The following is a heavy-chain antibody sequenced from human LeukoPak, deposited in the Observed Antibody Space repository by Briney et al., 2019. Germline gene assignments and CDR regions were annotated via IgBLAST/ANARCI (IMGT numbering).Heavy chain of an antibody. Sequence: ASVKVFCKASGYTFTSYYMHWVRQAPGQGLEWMGIINPSGGSTSYAQKFQGRVTMTRDTSTSTVYMELSSLRSDDAAVYYCARVPRLGPYYFDYWGQGTLVTVSS. CDR2: INPSGGST. J-gene: IGHJ4*02. V-gene: IGHV1-46*01. CDR1: GYTFTSYY. CDR3: ARVPRLGPYYFDY. D-gene: IGHD6-25*01.